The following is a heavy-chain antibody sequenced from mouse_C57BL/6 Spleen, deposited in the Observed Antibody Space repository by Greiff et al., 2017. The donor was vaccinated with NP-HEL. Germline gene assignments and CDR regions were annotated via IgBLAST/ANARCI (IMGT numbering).Heavy chain of an antibody. J-gene: IGHJ2*01. CDR3: ASNYGSSYDFDY. Sequence: QVQLQQPGAELVKPGASVKLSCKASGYTFTSYWMHWVKQRPGQGLEWIGMIHPNSGSTNYNEKFKSKATLTVDKSSSTAYMQLISLTSEDSAVYYCASNYGSSYDFDYWGQGTTLTVSS. V-gene: IGHV1-64*01. CDR2: IHPNSGST. CDR1: GYTFTSYW. D-gene: IGHD1-1*01.